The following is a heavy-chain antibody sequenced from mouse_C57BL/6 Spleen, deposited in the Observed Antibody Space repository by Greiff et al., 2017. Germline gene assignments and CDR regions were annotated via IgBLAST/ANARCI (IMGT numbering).Heavy chain of an antibody. D-gene: IGHD4-1*01. CDR2: IRNKANGYTT. Sequence: EVQVVESGGGLVQPGGSLSLSCAASGFTFTDYYMSWVRQPPGKALEWLGFIRNKANGYTTEYSASVQGRFTISRDNSQSILYLQMNALRAEDSATYYCARYNWDGYFDVWGTGTTVTVSS. J-gene: IGHJ1*03. CDR1: GFTFTDYY. V-gene: IGHV7-3*01. CDR3: ARYNWDGYFDV.